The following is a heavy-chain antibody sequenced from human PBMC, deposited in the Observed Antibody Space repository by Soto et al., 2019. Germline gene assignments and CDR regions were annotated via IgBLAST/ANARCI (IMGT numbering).Heavy chain of an antibody. CDR3: ARFPSTAIFGVVGRYYFDY. V-gene: IGHV1-69*13. Sequence: GASVKVSCKASGGTFSSYAISWVRQAPGQGLEWMGGIIPIFGTANYAQKFQGRVTITADESTSTAYMELSSLRSEDTAVYYCARFPSTAIFGVVGRYYFDYWGQGTLVTVSS. J-gene: IGHJ4*02. D-gene: IGHD3-3*01. CDR1: GGTFSSYA. CDR2: IIPIFGTA.